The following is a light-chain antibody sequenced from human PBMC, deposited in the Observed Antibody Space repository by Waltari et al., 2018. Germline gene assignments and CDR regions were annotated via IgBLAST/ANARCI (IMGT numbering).Light chain of an antibody. Sequence: PATAPNIPIYYNIQRPSGFPARFSGSMSDTSASLAISGLQSEDEATYYCSVLDDSLNGVIFGGGTNLAVL. CDR2: YNI. J-gene: IGLJ2*01. CDR3: SVLDDSLNGVI. V-gene: IGLV1-44*01.